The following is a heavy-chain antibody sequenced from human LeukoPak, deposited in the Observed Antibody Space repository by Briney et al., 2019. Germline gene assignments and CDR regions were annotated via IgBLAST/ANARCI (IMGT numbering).Heavy chain of an antibody. Sequence: PGGSLRLSCAASGFTFSDYHMDWVRQGPGKGLERFGRVRNKDNSYTTEYAASVKGRFTISRDDSKNSLYLQMNSLKTEDTAVYYCAGSRRGSVFDIWGLGTMVTVSS. D-gene: IGHD1-1*01. V-gene: IGHV3-72*01. CDR3: AGSRRGSVFDI. CDR2: VRNKDNSYTT. CDR1: GFTFSDYH. J-gene: IGHJ3*02.